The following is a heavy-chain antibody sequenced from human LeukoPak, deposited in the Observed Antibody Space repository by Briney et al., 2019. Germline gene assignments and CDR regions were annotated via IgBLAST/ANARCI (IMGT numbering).Heavy chain of an antibody. CDR2: ISAYNGNT. D-gene: IGHD1-26*01. V-gene: IGHV1-18*01. Sequence: ASVKVSCKASGYTFTSYGISWVRQAPGQGLEWMGWISAYNGNTNYAQKLQGRVTMTTDTFTSTAYMELRSLRSDDTAVYYCASLRERGYYARGFDYWGQGTLVTVSS. J-gene: IGHJ4*02. CDR1: GYTFTSYG. CDR3: ASLRERGYYARGFDY.